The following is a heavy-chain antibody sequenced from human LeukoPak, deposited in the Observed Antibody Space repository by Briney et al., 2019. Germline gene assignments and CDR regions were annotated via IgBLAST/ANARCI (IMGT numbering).Heavy chain of an antibody. V-gene: IGHV1-2*06. Sequence: ASVKVSCKASGYTFTGYYMHWVRQAPGQGLEWMGRINPNSGGTNYAQKFRGRVTMTRDTSISTAYMELSRLRSDDTAVYYCARAQYDFWSGYYREFDYWGQGTLVTVSS. CDR1: GYTFTGYY. J-gene: IGHJ4*02. CDR2: INPNSGGT. D-gene: IGHD3-3*01. CDR3: ARAQYDFWSGYYREFDY.